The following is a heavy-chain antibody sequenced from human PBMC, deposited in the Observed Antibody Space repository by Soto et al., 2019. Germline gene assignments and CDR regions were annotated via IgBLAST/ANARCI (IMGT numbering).Heavy chain of an antibody. CDR1: GGSISSGDYY. V-gene: IGHV4-30-4*01. D-gene: IGHD4-17*01. Sequence: SETLSLTCTVSGGSISSGDYYWSWIRQPPGKGLEWIGYIYYSGSTYYNPSLKSRVTISVDTSKNQFSLKLSSVTAADTAVYYCARVYGDYVGDWFAPWGQGTLVTVSS. J-gene: IGHJ5*02. CDR3: ARVYGDYVGDWFAP. CDR2: IYYSGST.